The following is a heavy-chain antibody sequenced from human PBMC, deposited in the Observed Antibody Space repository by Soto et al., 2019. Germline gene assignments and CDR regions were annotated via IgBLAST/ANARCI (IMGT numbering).Heavy chain of an antibody. Sequence: SETLSVTCTVSCGSISSCDYYWSWIRQPPGKGLEWIGYIYYSGSTYYNPSLKSRVTISVDTSKNQFSLKLSSVTAADTAVYYCARYSVWSGYYSTKLDAFDIWGQGTMVTVS. CDR1: CGSISSCDYY. CDR3: ARYSVWSGYYSTKLDAFDI. V-gene: IGHV4-30-4*01. CDR2: IYYSGST. J-gene: IGHJ3*02. D-gene: IGHD3-3*01.